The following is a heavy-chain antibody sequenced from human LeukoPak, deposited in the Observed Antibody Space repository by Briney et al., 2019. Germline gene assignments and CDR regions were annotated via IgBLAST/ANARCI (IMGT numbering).Heavy chain of an antibody. Sequence: GGSLRLSCAASGFTFSSYWMSWVRQAPGKGLEWVANIKQDGSEKYYVDSVKGRFTISRDNAKNSLYLQMNSLRAEGTAVYYCARDSNYYDSSGPGWFDPWGQGTLVTVSS. J-gene: IGHJ5*02. CDR2: IKQDGSEK. D-gene: IGHD3-22*01. CDR3: ARDSNYYDSSGPGWFDP. V-gene: IGHV3-7*01. CDR1: GFTFSSYW.